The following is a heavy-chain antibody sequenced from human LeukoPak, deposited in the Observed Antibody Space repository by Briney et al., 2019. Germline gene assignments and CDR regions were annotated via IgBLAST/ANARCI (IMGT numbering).Heavy chain of an antibody. CDR2: ISAYNGNT. D-gene: IGHD1-26*01. CDR3: ARDSGSYYGSYYYYMDV. V-gene: IGHV1-18*01. CDR1: GYTFTSYG. Sequence: ASVKVSCKASGYTFTSYGVSWVRQAPGQGLEGMGWISAYNGNTNYAQNLQGRVTMTTDTSTSTVYMELRSLRSDDTAVYYCARDSGSYYGSYYYYMDVWGKGTTVTVSS. J-gene: IGHJ6*03.